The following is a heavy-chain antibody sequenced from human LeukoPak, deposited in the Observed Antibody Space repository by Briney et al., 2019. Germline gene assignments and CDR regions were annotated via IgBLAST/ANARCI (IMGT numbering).Heavy chain of an antibody. CDR2: IIPIFGTA. D-gene: IGHD3-22*01. J-gene: IGHJ4*02. CDR1: GGTFSSYA. V-gene: IGHV1-69*13. Sequence: ASVKVSCKASGGTFSSYAISWVRQAPGQGLEWMGGIIPIFGTANYAQEFQGRVTITADESTSTAYMELSSLRSEDTAVYYCVRVDGSPDFWGQGTLITVSS. CDR3: VRVDGSPDF.